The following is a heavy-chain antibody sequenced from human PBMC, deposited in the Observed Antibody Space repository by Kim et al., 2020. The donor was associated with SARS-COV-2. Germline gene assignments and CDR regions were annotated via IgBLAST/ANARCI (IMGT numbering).Heavy chain of an antibody. CDR3: AKLYPADYMGVYIFDN. CDR2: IYSGGSST. D-gene: IGHD4-4*01. CDR1: GFTFSSYA. Sequence: GGSLRLSCAASGFTFSSYAMSWVRQAPGKGLEWVSVIYSGGSSTYYADSVKGRFTISRDNAKNTLYLQMNSLRAEDTAVYYCAKLYPADYMGVYIFDNWGQRTPVTLSS. V-gene: IGHV3-23*03. J-gene: IGHJ4*02.